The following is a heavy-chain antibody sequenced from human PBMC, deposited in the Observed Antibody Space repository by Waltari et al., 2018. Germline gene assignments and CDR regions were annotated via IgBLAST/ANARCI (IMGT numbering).Heavy chain of an antibody. V-gene: IGHV4-59*02. Sequence: QVHLQESGPGLVKPSEILSLSCTVPGGSVDSPNWSWPRQSPGSGLECIGFVYYTGRTYYNPSLRSRVTISMDTSRSQFSLRLTSVTAADTAVYYCARNYDTNGRYRIPYWSFDLWGPGTLVSVSS. D-gene: IGHD3-22*01. CDR1: GGSVDSPN. CDR2: VYYTGRT. CDR3: ARNYDTNGRYRIPYWSFDL. J-gene: IGHJ2*01.